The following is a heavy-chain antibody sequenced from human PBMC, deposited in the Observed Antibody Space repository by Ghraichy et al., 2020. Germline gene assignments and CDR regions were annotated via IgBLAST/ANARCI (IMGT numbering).Heavy chain of an antibody. CDR2: INHSGST. D-gene: IGHD5-18*01. V-gene: IGHV4-34*01. CDR3: ARAGRRYSYAAIYYYYGMDV. CDR1: GGSFSGYY. Sequence: SETLSLTCAVYGGSFSGYYWSWIRQPPGKGLEWIGEINHSGSTNYNPSLKSRVTISVDTSKNQFSLKLSSVTAADTAVYYCARAGRRYSYAAIYYYYGMDVWGQVTTVAVSS. J-gene: IGHJ6*02.